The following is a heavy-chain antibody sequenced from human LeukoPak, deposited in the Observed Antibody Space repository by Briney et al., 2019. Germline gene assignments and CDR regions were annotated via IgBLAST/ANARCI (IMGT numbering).Heavy chain of an antibody. CDR1: GYTSTHYG. CDR3: ARDRWSGATGDYHYYYGMDV. Sequence: ASVKVSCKASGYTSTHYGISWERQAPGQGLEWMGWIGGYNGKTKYVEKLQGRATMTTDTSTSTAYMELRSLRSDDTAVYYCARDRWSGATGDYHYYYGMDVWGQGTTVIVSS. CDR2: IGGYNGKT. D-gene: IGHD1-26*01. V-gene: IGHV1-18*01. J-gene: IGHJ6*02.